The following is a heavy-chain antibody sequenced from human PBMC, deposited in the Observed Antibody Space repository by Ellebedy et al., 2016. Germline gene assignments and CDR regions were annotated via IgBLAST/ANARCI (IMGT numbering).Heavy chain of an antibody. D-gene: IGHD1-26*01. CDR2: ISGSAGST. CDR3: VTHTGTYEGPFDY. CDR1: GFTFINYA. Sequence: GESLKISCTASGFTFINYAMSWVRQAPGKGLGWVSTISGSAGSTYSADSVKGRSTLSRDNSKNTLNLQMNSLRAGDTAIYYCVTHTGTYEGPFDYWGQGSLVTVSS. J-gene: IGHJ4*02. V-gene: IGHV3-23*01.